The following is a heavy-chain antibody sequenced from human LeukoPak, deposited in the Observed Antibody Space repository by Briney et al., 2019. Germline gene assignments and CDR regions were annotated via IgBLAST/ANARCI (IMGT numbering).Heavy chain of an antibody. CDR3: ARVAAAYDWYFDL. J-gene: IGHJ2*01. CDR2: IYYSGST. V-gene: IGHV4-59*12. D-gene: IGHD6-13*01. CDR1: GGSISSYY. Sequence: SETLSLTCTVSGGSISSYYWSWIRQPPGKGLEWIGYIYYSGSTNYNPSLKSRVTISVDTSKNQFSLKLSPVTAADTAVYYCARVAAAYDWYFDLWGRGTLVTVSS.